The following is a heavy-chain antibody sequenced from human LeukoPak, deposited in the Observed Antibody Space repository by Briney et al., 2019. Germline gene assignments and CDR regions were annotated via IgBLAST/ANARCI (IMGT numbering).Heavy chain of an antibody. CDR3: ARYRVGWGACDY. CDR1: GGSISSGDYY. CDR2: IYYSGST. V-gene: IGHV4-30-4*08. Sequence: SETLSLTCTVSGGSISSGDYYWSWIRQPPGKGLEWIGYIYYSGSTYYNPSLKRRVTISVDTSKNQFSLKRSSVTAADTAVYYCARYRVGWGACDYWGQGTLVTVSS. D-gene: IGHD7-27*01. J-gene: IGHJ4*02.